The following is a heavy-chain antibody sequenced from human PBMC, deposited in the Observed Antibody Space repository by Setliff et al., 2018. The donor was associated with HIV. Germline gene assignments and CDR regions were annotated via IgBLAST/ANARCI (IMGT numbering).Heavy chain of an antibody. D-gene: IGHD3-10*01. Sequence: AGGSLRLSCAASGFTFSSYSMNWVRQAPGKGLEWVSYISSSSSTIYYADSVQGRFTISRDNAKNTFYRQMNTLRVEDTAIYYCVSGHMWSPSSAFNVWGQGTLVTVSS. CDR1: GFTFSSYS. J-gene: IGHJ3*01. CDR3: VSGHMWSPSSAFNV. CDR2: ISSSSSTI. V-gene: IGHV3-48*01.